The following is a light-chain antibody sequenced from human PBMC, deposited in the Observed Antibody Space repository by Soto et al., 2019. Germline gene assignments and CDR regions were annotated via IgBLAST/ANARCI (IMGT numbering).Light chain of an antibody. Sequence: DIVLTQSPGTLSLSPGERATLSCRASQSVSSSYLSWYQQKRGQAPRLLIYGASSRATGIADRFSGSGSGTDFTLTISRLEPEDFVVYYCQQYGSSRTFGQGTQVEIK. CDR3: QQYGSSRT. CDR1: QSVSSSY. V-gene: IGKV3-20*01. J-gene: IGKJ1*01. CDR2: GAS.